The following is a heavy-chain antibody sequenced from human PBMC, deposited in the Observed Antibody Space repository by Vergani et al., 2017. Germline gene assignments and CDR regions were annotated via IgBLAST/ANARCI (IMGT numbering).Heavy chain of an antibody. V-gene: IGHV4-4*02. J-gene: IGHJ4*02. D-gene: IGHD2-2*01. Sequence: QVQLQESGPGLVKPSGTLSLTCAVSGGSISSSNWWSWVRQPPGKGLEWIGEIYHSGSTNYNPSLKSRVTISGDTSKNQISLKLSSVTAADTAVYYCARIVLPAASIDYWGQGTLVTVSS. CDR3: ARIVLPAASIDY. CDR1: GGSISSSNW. CDR2: IYHSGST.